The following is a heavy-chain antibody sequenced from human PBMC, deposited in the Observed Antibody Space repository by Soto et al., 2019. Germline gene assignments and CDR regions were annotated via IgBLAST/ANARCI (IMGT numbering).Heavy chain of an antibody. D-gene: IGHD6-19*01. Sequence: PGGSLRPSCAASGFTFSSYAMTCARHAPSKGLEWVSANSGSGASTSYAHAVKGRFTISRDNSKTTLYLQMNSLRAEDTAVYYCAKGLGLAVAGTTFDYWGPGALVTV. CDR2: NSGSGAST. V-gene: IGHV3-23*01. CDR3: AKGLGLAVAGTTFDY. J-gene: IGHJ4*02. CDR1: GFTFSSYA.